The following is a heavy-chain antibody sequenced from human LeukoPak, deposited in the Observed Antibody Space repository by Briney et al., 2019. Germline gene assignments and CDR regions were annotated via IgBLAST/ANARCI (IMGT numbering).Heavy chain of an antibody. Sequence: GASVKVSCKASGYTFTSYGISWVRQAPGQGLEWMGWISAYNGNTNYAQKLLGRVTMTTDTSTSTAYMELRSLRSDDTAVYYCASFGAGYGSGSYYYYGMDVWGQGTTVTVSS. CDR3: ASFGAGYGSGSYYYYGMDV. J-gene: IGHJ6*02. D-gene: IGHD3-10*01. CDR2: ISAYNGNT. V-gene: IGHV1-18*01. CDR1: GYTFTSYG.